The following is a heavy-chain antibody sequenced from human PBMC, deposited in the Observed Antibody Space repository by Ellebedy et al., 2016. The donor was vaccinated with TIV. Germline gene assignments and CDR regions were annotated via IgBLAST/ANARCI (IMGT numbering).Heavy chain of an antibody. Sequence: ASVKVSCKASGYTFSAHSINWVRQAPGQGLEWMGWISTSSGNPTYAQGFAGRFVFSLDMSVSAAYLQIDSLKPEDTAVYYCARDAQTINFDYWGQGSLVTVSS. V-gene: IGHV7-4-1*01. CDR2: ISTSSGNP. D-gene: IGHD1-7*01. CDR3: ARDAQTINFDY. J-gene: IGHJ4*02. CDR1: GYTFSAHS.